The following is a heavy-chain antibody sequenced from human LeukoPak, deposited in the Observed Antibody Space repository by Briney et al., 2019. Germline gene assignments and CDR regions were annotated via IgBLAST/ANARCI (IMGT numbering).Heavy chain of an antibody. CDR2: INSDGFSI. J-gene: IGHJ3*02. CDR3: ARFYGGSALDN. CDR1: GFTFSAYW. Sequence: GGSLRLSCAASGFTFSAYWMHWVRQAPGKGLVWVSRINSDGFSIAYADSVKGRFTISRDNVKNTLYLHMNSLRAEDTAVYYCARFYGGSALDNWGQGTMVTVSS. V-gene: IGHV3-74*01. D-gene: IGHD3-16*01.